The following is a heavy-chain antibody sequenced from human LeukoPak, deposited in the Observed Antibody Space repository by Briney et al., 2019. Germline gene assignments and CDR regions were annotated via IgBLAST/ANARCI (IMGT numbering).Heavy chain of an antibody. Sequence: ASVKVSCKVSGYTLTELSMHWVRQAPGKGLEWLGGFDPEDGETIYAQKFQGRVTTTEDTSTDTAYMELSSLRSEDTAVYYCATGMWSGSGSYQPFDYWGQGTLVTVSS. D-gene: IGHD1-26*01. CDR2: FDPEDGET. V-gene: IGHV1-24*01. CDR1: GYTLTELS. J-gene: IGHJ4*02. CDR3: ATGMWSGSGSYQPFDY.